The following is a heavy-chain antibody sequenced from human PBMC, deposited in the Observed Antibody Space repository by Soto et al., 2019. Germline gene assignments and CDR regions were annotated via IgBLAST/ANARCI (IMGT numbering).Heavy chain of an antibody. CDR1: GYTFTSYY. CDR2: INPSGGST. V-gene: IGHV1-46*01. Sequence: ASVKVSFKASGYTFTSYYMHWLRQAPGQGLEWMGIINPSGGSTSYAQKFQGRVTMTRDTSTSTVYMELSSLRSEDTAVYYCAGIGYCSGGSCYGYGMDVWGQGTTVTVSS. D-gene: IGHD2-15*01. CDR3: AGIGYCSGGSCYGYGMDV. J-gene: IGHJ6*02.